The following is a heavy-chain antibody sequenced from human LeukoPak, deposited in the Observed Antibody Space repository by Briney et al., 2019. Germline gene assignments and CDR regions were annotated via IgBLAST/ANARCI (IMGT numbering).Heavy chain of an antibody. D-gene: IGHD6-13*01. Sequence: PGGSLRLSCAAPGFTFSSYWMSWVRQAPGKGLEWVANIKQDGSEKYYVDSVKGRFTISRDNAKNSLYLQMNSLRAEDTAVYYCARVGGTRSSSWSSPLFNWGQGTLVTVSS. CDR1: GFTFSSYW. J-gene: IGHJ4*02. V-gene: IGHV3-7*01. CDR3: ARVGGTRSSSWSSPLFN. CDR2: IKQDGSEK.